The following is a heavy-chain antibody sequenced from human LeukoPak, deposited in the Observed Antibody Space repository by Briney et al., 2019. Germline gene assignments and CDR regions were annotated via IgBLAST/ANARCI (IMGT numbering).Heavy chain of an antibody. Sequence: GGSLRLSCAASGFTLSNYWMHWVRQAPGKGLVWVSRINSDGSNINYADSVKGRFTISRDNAKNTLYLQMDSLRAEDTAVYYCARDLRHCTNDVCGDYWGQGTLVTVSS. CDR1: GFTLSNYW. CDR3: ARDLRHCTNDVCGDY. J-gene: IGHJ4*02. CDR2: INSDGSNI. D-gene: IGHD2-8*01. V-gene: IGHV3-74*01.